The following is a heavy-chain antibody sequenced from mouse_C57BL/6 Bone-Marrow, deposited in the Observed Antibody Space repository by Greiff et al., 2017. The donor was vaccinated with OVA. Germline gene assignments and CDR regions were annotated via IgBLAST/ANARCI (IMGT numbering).Heavy chain of an antibody. D-gene: IGHD1-1*01. CDR3: ARRNYGSSGYWYFDV. V-gene: IGHV1-55*01. CDR1: GYTFTSYW. J-gene: IGHJ1*03. Sequence: VQLQQPGAELVKPGASVKMSCKASGYTFTSYWITWVKQRPGQGLEWIGDIYPGSGSTNYNEKFKSKATLTVDTSSSTAYMQLSSLTSEDSAVYYCARRNYGSSGYWYFDVWGTGTTVTVSS. CDR2: IYPGSGST.